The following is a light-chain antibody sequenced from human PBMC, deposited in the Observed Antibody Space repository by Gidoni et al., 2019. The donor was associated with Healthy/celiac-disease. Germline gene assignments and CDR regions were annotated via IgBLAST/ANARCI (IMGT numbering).Light chain of an antibody. CDR2: EVR. V-gene: IGLV2-14*01. CDR1: SSDVGGYHY. CDR3: SSYTSSSTLAV. Sequence: QSAMTQPAAGSGSPGQSNTISCTGTSSDVGGYHYVSWYQQHPGKAPKLMIYEVRNRPSGVSTRFSGSKSGNTASLTISWLQAEDAADYYCSSYTSSSTLAVFGGGTKLTVL. J-gene: IGLJ3*02.